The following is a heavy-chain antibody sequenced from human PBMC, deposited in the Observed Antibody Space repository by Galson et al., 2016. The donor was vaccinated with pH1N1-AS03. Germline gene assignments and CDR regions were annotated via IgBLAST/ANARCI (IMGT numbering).Heavy chain of an antibody. Sequence: SLRLSCAASGFTFSSYAMSWVRQSPGKGLEWASAISGGGVSTYYADSVKGRFTISRDNSKNTLYLQMNSLRAEDKARYYWAKDEGDGYCSGGSGYKYFDYWGQGTLVTAAS. CDR2: ISGGGVST. CDR3: AKDEGDGYCSGGSGYKYFDY. CDR1: GFTFSSYA. J-gene: IGHJ4*02. D-gene: IGHD2-15*01. V-gene: IGHV3-23*01.